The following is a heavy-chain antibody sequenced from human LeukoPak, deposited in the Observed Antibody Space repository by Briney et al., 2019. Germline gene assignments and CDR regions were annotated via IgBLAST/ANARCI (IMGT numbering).Heavy chain of an antibody. CDR1: GYTFTSYD. V-gene: IGHV1-18*01. CDR3: ATTDNYCSGGSCPFGY. Sequence: GASVKVSCEASGYTFTSYDIGWVRQAPGQGLEWIGWISAYNDNTNYAQKLQGRVTMTTDTSTSTAYMDLRSLRSDDTAVYYCATTDNYCSGGSCPFGYWGQGTLVTVSS. CDR2: ISAYNDNT. D-gene: IGHD2-15*01. J-gene: IGHJ4*02.